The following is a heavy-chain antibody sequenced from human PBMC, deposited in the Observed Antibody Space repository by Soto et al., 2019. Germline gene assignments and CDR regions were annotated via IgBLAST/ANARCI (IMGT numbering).Heavy chain of an antibody. D-gene: IGHD3-16*01. V-gene: IGHV3-30*18. CDR1: GFTFSTYG. J-gene: IGHJ4*02. CDR3: AKVGLLPWGYHGGSYFYY. CDR2: ISHDGSNK. Sequence: QVQLVESGGGVVQPGRSLRLSCAASGFTFSTYGMHWVRQAPGKGLGWVAFISHDGSNKYYADSVKGRFTISRDNSKNTLYLQMNSLRAEDTAVYYCAKVGLLPWGYHGGSYFYYWGQGTQVTVSS.